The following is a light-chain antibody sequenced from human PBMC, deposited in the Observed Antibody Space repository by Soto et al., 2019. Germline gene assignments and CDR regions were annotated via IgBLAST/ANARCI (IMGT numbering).Light chain of an antibody. V-gene: IGLV2-14*03. CDR3: SSYTSTNTVI. CDR2: DVS. CDR1: KSDVANYNY. J-gene: IGLJ2*01. Sequence: QSALTQPASVSGSPGQSITISCTATKSDVANYNYVSWYQHHSGKDPQLMIYDVSYRPSGISNRFSGSKSGNTASLTISGLQAEDEADYYCSSYTSTNTVIFGGGTKVTVL.